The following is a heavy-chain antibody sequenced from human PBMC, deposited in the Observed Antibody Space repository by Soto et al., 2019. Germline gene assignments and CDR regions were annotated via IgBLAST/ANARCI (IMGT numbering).Heavy chain of an antibody. CDR3: ARDRRIVVVTTDAFDI. CDR1: GYTFTSYG. CDR2: ISAYNGNT. V-gene: IGHV1-18*01. J-gene: IGHJ3*02. Sequence: ASVKVSCKASGYTFTSYGISWVRQAPGQGLEWMGWISAYNGNTNYAQKLQGRVTMTTDTSTSTAYMELRSLRSDDTAVYYCARDRRIVVVTTDAFDIWGQGTMVTVSS. D-gene: IGHD3-22*01.